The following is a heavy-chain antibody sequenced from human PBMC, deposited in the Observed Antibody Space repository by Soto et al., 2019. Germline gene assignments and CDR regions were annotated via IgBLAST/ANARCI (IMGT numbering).Heavy chain of an antibody. Sequence: GGSPRLSCAASGFTFSSYGMHWVRQAPGKGLEWVAVIWYDGSNKYYADSVKGRFTISRDNSKNTLYLQMNSLRAEDTAVYYCARVRATLGAFDIWGRGTMVTVSS. D-gene: IGHD2-15*01. J-gene: IGHJ3*02. CDR3: ARVRATLGAFDI. V-gene: IGHV3-33*01. CDR2: IWYDGSNK. CDR1: GFTFSSYG.